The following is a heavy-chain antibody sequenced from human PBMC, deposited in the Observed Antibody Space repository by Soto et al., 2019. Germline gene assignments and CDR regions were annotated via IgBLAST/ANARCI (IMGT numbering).Heavy chain of an antibody. CDR3: MSEHVGW. Sequence: EVQLVESGGGLVQPGGSLRLSCGASGFTFYTYWMNWVRQAPGMGLEWVANIKSDGSEKYYVQSVKGRFTISRDNTKNSLYPQMTPLIFTNTAMSHCMSEHVGWWGPGTLVTVSS. D-gene: IGHD6-19*01. CDR2: IKSDGSEK. J-gene: IGHJ4*01. CDR1: GFTFYTYW. V-gene: IGHV3-7*01.